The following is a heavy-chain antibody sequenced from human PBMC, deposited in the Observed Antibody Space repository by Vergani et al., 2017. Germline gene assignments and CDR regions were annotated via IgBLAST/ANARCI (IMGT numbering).Heavy chain of an antibody. CDR3: AKKGFCVTSSCYTTPMDTLQY. D-gene: IGHD2-2*01. V-gene: IGHV3-23*01. Sequence: EVQLLESGGGLVQPGGSLRLSCAASGFSFSDYAMSWVRQAPGKGLEWVAAISGSGSTTYYADSVKGRVTVSRDNSKNTLFLQMNSLRAEDTAVYYCAKKGFCVTSSCYTTPMDTLQYWGQGALVTVSS. CDR1: GFSFSDYA. J-gene: IGHJ4*02. CDR2: ISGSGSTT.